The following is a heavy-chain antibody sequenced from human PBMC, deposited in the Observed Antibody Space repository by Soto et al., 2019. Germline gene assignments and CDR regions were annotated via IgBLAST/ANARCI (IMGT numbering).Heavy chain of an antibody. V-gene: IGHV3-33*01. J-gene: IGHJ3*02. Sequence: GGSLRLSCAASGFTFSSYGMHWVRQAPGKGLEWVAVIWYDGSNKYYADSVKGRFTISRDNSKNTLDLQMNSLRAEDTAVYYCARESGYCSSTSCTTDAFDIWGQGTMVTVSS. D-gene: IGHD2-2*01. CDR3: ARESGYCSSTSCTTDAFDI. CDR1: GFTFSSYG. CDR2: IWYDGSNK.